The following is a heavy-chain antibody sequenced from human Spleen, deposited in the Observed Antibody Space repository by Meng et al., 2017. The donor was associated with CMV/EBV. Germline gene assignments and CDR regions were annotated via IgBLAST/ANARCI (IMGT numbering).Heavy chain of an antibody. CDR1: GFTVSNAW. D-gene: IGHD3-3*01. J-gene: IGHJ4*02. V-gene: IGHV3-15*04. Sequence: GFTVSNAWMSWVRQAPGKGLEWVGRIESETDGGRTDYAAPVKGKFTISRDDSKNTKYLQMNSLNTEDTAVYYCTTVDDFWSAYYFDYWGQGTLVTVSS. CDR2: IESETDGGRT. CDR3: TTVDDFWSAYYFDY.